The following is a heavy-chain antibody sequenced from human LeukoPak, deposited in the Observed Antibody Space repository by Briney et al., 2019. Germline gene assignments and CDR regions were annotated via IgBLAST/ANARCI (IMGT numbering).Heavy chain of an antibody. J-gene: IGHJ4*02. D-gene: IGHD6-19*01. CDR2: IYYSGST. V-gene: IGHV4-39*01. CDR1: AGSSSSSSCY. Sequence: PSETLSLTCTVSAGSSSSSSCYWGWIRQPPVKGLEGIGSIYYSGSTYYNPSLKSRVTISVDTSKNQFSLKLSSVTAADTAVYYCASTPYYIAVAGLFDYWGQGTLVTASS. CDR3: ASTPYYIAVAGLFDY.